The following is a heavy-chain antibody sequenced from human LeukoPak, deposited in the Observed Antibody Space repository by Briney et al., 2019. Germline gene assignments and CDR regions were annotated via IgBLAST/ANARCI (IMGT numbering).Heavy chain of an antibody. CDR2: ISGSGGST. D-gene: IGHD1-26*01. J-gene: IGHJ4*02. V-gene: IGHV3-23*01. CDR1: GFTFSDYA. CDR3: AKGRIVGASCLER. Sequence: GGSLRLSCAASGFTFSDYALNWVRQAPGKGLEWVSVISGSGGSTYYADSVKGRFTISRDNSKNTVYLEMNSLRAEDTAVYYCAKGRIVGASCLERWGQGTLVTVSS.